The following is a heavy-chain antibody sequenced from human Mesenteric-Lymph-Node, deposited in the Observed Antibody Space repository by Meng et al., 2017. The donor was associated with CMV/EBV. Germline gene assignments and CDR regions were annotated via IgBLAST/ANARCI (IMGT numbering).Heavy chain of an antibody. CDR3: TRDQDGVVN. V-gene: IGHV4-59*01. CDR1: GVSITTYY. J-gene: IGHJ4*02. D-gene: IGHD2-2*01. CDR2: IYYSGTT. Sequence: GSLRLSCNVSGVSITTYYWSWIRQPPGKGLEWIGYIYYSGTTNYNPSLGGRVTMSVDTSKNQFSLKMSSVTAADTAMYYCTRDQDGVVNWGQGTLVTVSS.